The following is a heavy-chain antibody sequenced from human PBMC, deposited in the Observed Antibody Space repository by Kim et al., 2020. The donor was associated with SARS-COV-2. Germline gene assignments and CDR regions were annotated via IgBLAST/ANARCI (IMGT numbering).Heavy chain of an antibody. Sequence: SEKKYATSVKGRFTISRDNAKNSLYLQMNSLRVEDTAVYYCAKGLWGPGDYWGQGTLVIVSS. V-gene: IGHV3-11*06. J-gene: IGHJ4*02. D-gene: IGHD3-10*01. CDR2: SEK. CDR3: AKGLWGPGDY.